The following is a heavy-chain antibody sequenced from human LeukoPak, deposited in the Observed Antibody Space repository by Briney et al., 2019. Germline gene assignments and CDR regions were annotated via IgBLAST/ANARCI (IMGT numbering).Heavy chain of an antibody. CDR3: AIYCGAASCYSGFGS. CDR1: GFTFSSYA. J-gene: IGHJ5*02. CDR2: ISDSGAGT. Sequence: GGSLRLSCAASGFTFSSYAMSWARQPPGKGLEWVSSISDSGAGTYYAASVKGRFTISRDNSKNTLYLQMNSLRAEDTAVYYCAIYCGAASCYSGFGSWGQGTLVAVSS. D-gene: IGHD2-15*01. V-gene: IGHV3-23*01.